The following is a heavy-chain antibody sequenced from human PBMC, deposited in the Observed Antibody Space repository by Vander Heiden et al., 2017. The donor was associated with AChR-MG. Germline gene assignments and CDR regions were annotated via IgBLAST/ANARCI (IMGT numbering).Heavy chain of an antibody. V-gene: IGHV3-30-3*01. J-gene: IGHJ5*02. CDR1: GFTFSSYA. CDR3: ARAGGYSNYCLDP. CDR2: ISYDGSNK. D-gene: IGHD4-4*01. Sequence: QVQLVESGGGVVQPGRSLRLSCAASGFTFSSYAMHWVRQAPGKGLEWVAVISYDGSNKYYADSVKGRFTISRDNSKNTLYLQMNRLSAEDTAVYYCARAGGYSNYCLDPWGQGTLVTVSS.